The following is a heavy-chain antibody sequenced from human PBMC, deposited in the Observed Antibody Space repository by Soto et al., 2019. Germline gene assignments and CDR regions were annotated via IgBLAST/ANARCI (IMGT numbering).Heavy chain of an antibody. CDR2: MNPNSGNT. J-gene: IGHJ3*02. D-gene: IGHD2-15*01. CDR1: GYRISVSL. V-gene: IGHV1-8*01. CDR3: ARLRVVVVAAHDAFDI. Sequence: VNLYRKSAGYRISVSLSDRRRQETGKGLEWMGWMNPNSGNTGYAQKFQGRVTMTRNTSISTAYMELSSLRSEDTAVYYCARLRVVVVAAHDAFDIWGQGTMVTVSS.